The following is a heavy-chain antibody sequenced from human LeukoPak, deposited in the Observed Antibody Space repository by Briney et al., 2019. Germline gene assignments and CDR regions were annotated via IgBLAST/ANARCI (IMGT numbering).Heavy chain of an antibody. CDR2: IKQDGTEI. Sequence: PGGSLRLSCAASGFTFNNYWMTWFRQAPGKGLEWVANIKQDGTEIFYVDSVRGRFIISRDDSRNTLYLQMNSLRGDDTAVYYCAKDVGKWESLHFFDYWGQGTLVTVSS. CDR1: GFTFNNYW. CDR3: AKDVGKWESLHFFDY. V-gene: IGHV3-7*03. J-gene: IGHJ4*02. D-gene: IGHD1-26*01.